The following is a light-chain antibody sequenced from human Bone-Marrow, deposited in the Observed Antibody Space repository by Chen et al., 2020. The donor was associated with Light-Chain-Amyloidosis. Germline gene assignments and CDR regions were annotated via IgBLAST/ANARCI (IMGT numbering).Light chain of an antibody. Sequence: IVSTQSPGTLSLSPGERATLSCRASLSVTSSNLAWYQQKPGQAPRLLIYAASIRATGIPDRFSGSGSGTDFTLIISRLEPEDFALYYCHQYGLSPYSFGQGTKLEIK. CDR1: LSVTSSN. V-gene: IGKV3-20*01. CDR3: HQYGLSPYS. J-gene: IGKJ2*03. CDR2: AAS.